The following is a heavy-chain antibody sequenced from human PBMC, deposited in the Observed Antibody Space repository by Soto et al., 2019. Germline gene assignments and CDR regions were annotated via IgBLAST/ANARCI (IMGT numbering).Heavy chain of an antibody. J-gene: IGHJ6*03. V-gene: IGHV1-8*01. Sequence: GASVKVSCKASGYTFTSYDINCVRQATGQGLEWMGWMNPNSGNTGYAQKFQGRVTMTRNTSISTAYMELSSLRSEDTAVYYCARERGRIYDYIWGSYPPDYYYYYMDVWGKGTTVTVSS. CDR1: GYTFTSYD. CDR2: MNPNSGNT. D-gene: IGHD3-16*02. CDR3: ARERGRIYDYIWGSYPPDYYYYYMDV.